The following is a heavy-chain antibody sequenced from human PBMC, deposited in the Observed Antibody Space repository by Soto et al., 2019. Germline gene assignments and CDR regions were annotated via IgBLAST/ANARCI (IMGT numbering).Heavy chain of an antibody. CDR2: IYYSGST. Sequence: QVQLQESGPGLVKPSETLSLTCTVSGGSIGGYYWSWIRQSPEKGLEWIGNIYYSGSTLYNPYLKSRITISLDTSKNQFSLKVTSVTPADTAVYYCARVGQSIAARRAFDIWGQGTMVTVSS. J-gene: IGHJ3*02. V-gene: IGHV4-59*01. CDR1: GGSIGGYY. D-gene: IGHD6-6*01. CDR3: ARVGQSIAARRAFDI.